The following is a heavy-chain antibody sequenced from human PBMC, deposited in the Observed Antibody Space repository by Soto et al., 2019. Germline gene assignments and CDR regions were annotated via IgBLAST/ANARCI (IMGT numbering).Heavy chain of an antibody. V-gene: IGHV4-59*08. J-gene: IGHJ4*02. CDR1: GGSISSYY. CDR3: ASRPLKGPFDY. CDR2: IYYSGST. Sequence: QVQLQESGPGLVKPSETLSLTCTVSGGSISSYYWSWIRQPPGKGLEWIGYIYYSGSTNYNPSLKRRVTISVDTSKNQFSLKLSSVPAADTAVYYCASRPLKGPFDYWGQGTLVTVSS.